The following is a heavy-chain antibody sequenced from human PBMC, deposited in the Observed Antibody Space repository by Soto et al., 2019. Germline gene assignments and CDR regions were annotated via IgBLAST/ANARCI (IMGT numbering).Heavy chain of an antibody. D-gene: IGHD3-10*02. J-gene: IGHJ4*02. CDR1: GFSLSNARMG. CDR2: IFSNDEK. Sequence: QVTLKESGPVLVKPTETLTLTCTVSGFSLSNARMGVSWIRQPPGKALEWLAHIFSNDEKSYSTSLKSRLTISKDTSKSQVVLTMTNMDPVDTATYYCALFGELLSLDYWGQGTLVTVSS. CDR3: ALFGELLSLDY. V-gene: IGHV2-26*01.